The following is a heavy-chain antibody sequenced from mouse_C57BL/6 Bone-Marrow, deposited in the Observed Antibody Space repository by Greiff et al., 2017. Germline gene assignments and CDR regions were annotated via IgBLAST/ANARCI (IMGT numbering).Heavy chain of an antibody. CDR1: GYTFTSYW. Sequence: QVQLQQPGTELVKPGASVKLSCKASGYTFTSYWMHWVKQRPGQGLEWIGNINPSDGGTNYNEKFKSKATLTADKSSSTAYMQLSSLTSEDSAVYDCARSRDIYYGNCYFDDWGPGTTVTVSS. D-gene: IGHD2-1*01. CDR3: ARSRDIYYGNCYFDD. V-gene: IGHV1-53*01. CDR2: INPSDGGT. J-gene: IGHJ1*01.